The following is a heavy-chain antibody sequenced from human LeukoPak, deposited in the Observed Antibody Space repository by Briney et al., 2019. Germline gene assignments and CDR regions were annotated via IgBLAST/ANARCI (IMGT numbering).Heavy chain of an antibody. V-gene: IGHV3-20*04. Sequence: GGSLRLPCAASGFTFDDYGMSWVRQAPGKGLEWVSGINWNGGSTGYADSVKGRFTISRDNAKNSLYLQMNSLRAEDTALYYCARAGREGYCTGGSCYGPGDHGFDIWGQGTMVTVSS. D-gene: IGHD2-15*01. CDR3: ARAGREGYCTGGSCYGPGDHGFDI. CDR1: GFTFDDYG. CDR2: INWNGGST. J-gene: IGHJ3*02.